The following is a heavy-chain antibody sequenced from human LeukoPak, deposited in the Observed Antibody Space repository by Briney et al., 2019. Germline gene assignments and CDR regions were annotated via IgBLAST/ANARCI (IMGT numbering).Heavy chain of an antibody. J-gene: IGHJ4*02. CDR3: ARGLYKNGWYYFDY. CDR1: GFXFSTYW. CDR2: IDASSSTT. V-gene: IGHV3-48*02. Sequence: GGSLRLSCSASGFXFSTYWMTWVRQAPGKGLEWVSNIDASSSTTYYADSVKDRFTISRDNAKNSLYLQMNSLRDEDTAVYYCARGLYKNGWYYFDYWGQGTLVTVSS. D-gene: IGHD6-19*01.